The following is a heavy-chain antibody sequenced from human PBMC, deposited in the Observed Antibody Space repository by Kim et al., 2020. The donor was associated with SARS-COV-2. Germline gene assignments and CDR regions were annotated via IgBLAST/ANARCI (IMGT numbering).Heavy chain of an antibody. J-gene: IGHJ5*02. CDR2: IYYSGST. CDR1: GGSISSYY. D-gene: IGHD2-15*01. V-gene: IGHV4-59*01. CDR3: ARGLYCSGGSCYFFSSIWFDP. Sequence: SETLSLTCTVSGGSISSYYWSWIRQPPGKGLEWIGYIYYSGSTNYNPSLKSRVTISVDTSKNQFSLKLSSVTAADTAVYYCARGLYCSGGSCYFFSSIWFDPWGQGTLVPVSS.